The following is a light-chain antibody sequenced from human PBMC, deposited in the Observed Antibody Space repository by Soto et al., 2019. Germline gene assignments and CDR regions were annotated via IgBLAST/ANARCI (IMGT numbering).Light chain of an antibody. CDR3: SSYTNHGTFV. V-gene: IGLV2-14*01. CDR1: STDVGSYNY. CDR2: EVS. Sequence: QSAPTQPASVSGSPGQSITISCTGTSTDVGSYNYVSWYQQHPGKAPKLMIYEVSNRPSGVSNRFSGSKSANTASLTISGLQAEDEADYYCSSYTNHGTFVFGSGTQLTVL. J-gene: IGLJ1*01.